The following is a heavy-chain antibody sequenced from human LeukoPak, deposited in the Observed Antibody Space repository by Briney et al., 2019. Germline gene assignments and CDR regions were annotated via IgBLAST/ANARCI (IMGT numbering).Heavy chain of an antibody. CDR2: IYNGDNT. Sequence: GGSLRLSSAASGFIVSSNYMTWVRQAPGKGLEWVSVIYNGDNTNYADSVKGRFTISRDSSKNTLFLQMNSLRAEDTAVYYCARASQWLAFDSWGQGTLVTVSS. D-gene: IGHD6-19*01. J-gene: IGHJ4*02. CDR3: ARASQWLAFDS. V-gene: IGHV3-66*01. CDR1: GFIVSSNY.